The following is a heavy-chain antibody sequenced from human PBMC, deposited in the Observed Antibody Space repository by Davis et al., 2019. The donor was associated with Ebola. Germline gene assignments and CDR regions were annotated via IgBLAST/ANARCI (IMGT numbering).Heavy chain of an antibody. CDR2: ISSSSSTI. CDR3: AREGKIFGCDY. CDR1: GFTFSSYW. V-gene: IGHV3-48*04. J-gene: IGHJ4*02. Sequence: GESLKISCAASGFTFSSYWMSWVRQAPGKGLEWVSYISSSSSTIYYADSVKGRFTISRDNAKNTLYLQMNDLRAEDTAVYYCAREGKIFGCDYWGQGALVTVSS. D-gene: IGHD3-3*01.